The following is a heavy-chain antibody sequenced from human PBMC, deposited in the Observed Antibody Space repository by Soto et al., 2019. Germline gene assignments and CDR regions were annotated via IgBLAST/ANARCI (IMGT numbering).Heavy chain of an antibody. J-gene: IGHJ6*02. CDR2: ISAYNGNT. CDR3: HVLLWFGEFYGMDV. V-gene: IGHV1-18*01. D-gene: IGHD3-10*01. CDR1: GYTFTSYG. Sequence: QVPLVQSGAEVKKPGASVKVSCKASGYTFTSYGISWVRQAPGQGLEWMGRISAYNGNTNYAQKLQGRVTMTTDTSTSTAYMELRSLRSDDTAVYYCHVLLWFGEFYGMDVWGQGTTVTVSS.